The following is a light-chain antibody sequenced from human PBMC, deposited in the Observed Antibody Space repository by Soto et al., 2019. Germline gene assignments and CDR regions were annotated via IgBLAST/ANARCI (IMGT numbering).Light chain of an antibody. CDR1: SSDVGGYNY. V-gene: IGLV2-14*03. J-gene: IGLJ2*01. CDR3: SSYTAANTVV. CDR2: EVS. Sequence: QSALTQPASVSGSPGQSITISCTGTSSDVGGYNYVSWYQQHPGKAPKLMIFEVSNRPSGLSNRFSGSKSGNTASLTISGLQAEDEADYYCSSYTAANTVVFGGGTKLTV.